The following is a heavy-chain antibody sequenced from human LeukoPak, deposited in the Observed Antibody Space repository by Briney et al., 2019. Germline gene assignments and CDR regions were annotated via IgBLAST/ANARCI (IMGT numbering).Heavy chain of an antibody. CDR2: IYYSGST. J-gene: IGHJ4*02. CDR3: AMTERWYFDY. V-gene: IGHV4-31*03. CDR1: GGSISSGGYY. D-gene: IGHD4-23*01. Sequence: PSQTLSLTCTVAGGSISSGGYYWSWIRQHPGKGLEWIGYIYYSGSTYYNPSLKSRVTISVDTSKNQFSLKLSSVTAADTAVYYCAMTERWYFDYWGQGTLVTVSS.